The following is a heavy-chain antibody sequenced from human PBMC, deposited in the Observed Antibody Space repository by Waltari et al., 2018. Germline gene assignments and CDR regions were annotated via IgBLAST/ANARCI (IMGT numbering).Heavy chain of an antibody. Sequence: QVQLVQSGAEVKKPGSSVKVSCKASGGTCSSYATSWLRQAPGQGLEWMGRIIPILGIANYAQKFQGRVTITADKSTSTAYMELSSLRSEDTAVYYCARDERGYSNYVAYYGMDVWGQGTTVTVSS. D-gene: IGHD4-4*01. V-gene: IGHV1-69*09. CDR2: IIPILGIA. J-gene: IGHJ6*02. CDR1: GGTCSSYA. CDR3: ARDERGYSNYVAYYGMDV.